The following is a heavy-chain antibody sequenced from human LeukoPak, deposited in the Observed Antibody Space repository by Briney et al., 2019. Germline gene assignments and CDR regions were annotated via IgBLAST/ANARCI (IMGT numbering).Heavy chain of an antibody. D-gene: IGHD2-8*01. CDR1: GYTFTSYA. CDR2: INTNTGNP. CDR3: ARGDGVLMVYAIDYYYYMDV. Sequence: GASVKVSCKASGYTFTSYAMNWVRQAPGQGLEWMGWINTNTGNPTYAQGFTGRFVFSLDTSVSTAYLQISSLKAEDTAVYYCARGDGVLMVYAIDYYYYMDVWGKGTTVTVSS. V-gene: IGHV7-4-1*02. J-gene: IGHJ6*03.